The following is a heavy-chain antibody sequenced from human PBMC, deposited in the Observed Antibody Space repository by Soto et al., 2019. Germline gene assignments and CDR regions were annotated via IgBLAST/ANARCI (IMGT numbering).Heavy chain of an antibody. J-gene: IGHJ6*02. Sequence: SETLSLTCTVSGGSISSYYWSWIRQPAGKGLEWIGRIYTSGSTNYNPSIKSRVTMSVDTSKNQFSLKLSSVTAADAAVYYCARDPSCYDFWSWGCYYYGMDGWGQGTTVTVSS. V-gene: IGHV4-4*07. CDR2: IYTSGST. CDR3: ARDPSCYDFWSWGCYYYGMDG. CDR1: GGSISSYY. D-gene: IGHD3-3*01.